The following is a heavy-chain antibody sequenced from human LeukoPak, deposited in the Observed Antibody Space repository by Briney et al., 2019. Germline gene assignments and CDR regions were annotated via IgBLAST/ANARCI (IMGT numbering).Heavy chain of an antibody. CDR3: ARGYYDSSGYTDFQH. D-gene: IGHD3-22*01. J-gene: IGHJ1*01. CDR2: MNPNSGNT. V-gene: IGHV1-8*01. Sequence: GASVKVSCKASGYTFTSYDINWVRQATGQGLEWMGWMNPNSGNTGYAQKFQGRGTMTRNTSISTAYMELSSLRSEDTAVYYCARGYYDSSGYTDFQHWGQGTLATVPS. CDR1: GYTFTSYD.